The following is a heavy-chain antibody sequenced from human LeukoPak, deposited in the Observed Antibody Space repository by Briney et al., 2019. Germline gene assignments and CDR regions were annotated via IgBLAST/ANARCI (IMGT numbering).Heavy chain of an antibody. CDR1: GFTFSSNN. CDR3: AKDQKLRFLDLQV. D-gene: IGHD3-3*01. Sequence: GGSLRLSCAASGFTFSSNNMNWVRQAPGKGLEWVSAISGSGGSTYYADSVKGRFTISRDNSKNTLYLQMNSLRAEDTAVYYCAKDQKLRFLDLQVWGQGTLVTVSS. J-gene: IGHJ4*02. CDR2: ISGSGGST. V-gene: IGHV3-23*01.